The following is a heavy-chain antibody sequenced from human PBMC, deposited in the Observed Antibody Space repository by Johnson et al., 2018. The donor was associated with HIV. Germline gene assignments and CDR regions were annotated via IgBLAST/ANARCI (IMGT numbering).Heavy chain of an antibody. CDR1: GFTFSDYY. CDR2: ISSSGSSI. J-gene: IGHJ3*02. Sequence: QVQLVESGGNLVKPGGSLRLSCAASGFTFSDYYMSWIRQAPGKGLEWISYISSSGSSIYYADSVKGRFTISRDNAKNSLYLQMNSLRAEDTAVYYCAREGSVGATIFTMFDAFDIWGQGTMVTVSS. D-gene: IGHD1-26*01. V-gene: IGHV3-11*04. CDR3: AREGSVGATIFTMFDAFDI.